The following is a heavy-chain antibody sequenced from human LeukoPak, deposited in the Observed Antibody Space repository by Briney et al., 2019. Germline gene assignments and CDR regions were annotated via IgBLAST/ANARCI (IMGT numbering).Heavy chain of an antibody. CDR2: IIPIFGAT. CDR1: GGSFSSYS. D-gene: IGHD3-10*01. Sequence: ASVKVSCKASGGSFSSYSINWVGQAPGQGLEWMGRIIPIFGATKYAQNFQGRVTITTDESTSTVYMELSSLRSEDTALYYCARASSDMYDFEIWGQGTMVTVSS. CDR3: ARASSDMYDFEI. J-gene: IGHJ3*02. V-gene: IGHV1-69*05.